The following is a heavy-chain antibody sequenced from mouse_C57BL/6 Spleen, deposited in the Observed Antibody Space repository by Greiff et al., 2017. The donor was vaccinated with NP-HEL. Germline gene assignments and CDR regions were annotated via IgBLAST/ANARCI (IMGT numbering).Heavy chain of an antibody. V-gene: IGHV1-55*01. CDR2: IYPGSGST. CDR1: GYTFTSYW. Sequence: QVQLQQPGAELVKPGASVKMSCKASGYTFTSYWITWVKQRPGQGLEWLGDIYPGSGSTNYNEKFKSKATLTVDTSSSTAYMQLSSLTSEESAVYYCARPNSGAWFADWGKGTLVTVSA. CDR3: ARPNSGAWFAD. D-gene: IGHD3-1*01. J-gene: IGHJ3*01.